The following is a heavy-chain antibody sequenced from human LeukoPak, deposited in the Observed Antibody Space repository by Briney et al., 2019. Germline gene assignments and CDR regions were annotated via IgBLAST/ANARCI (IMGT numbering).Heavy chain of an antibody. CDR1: GGTFSSYA. J-gene: IGHJ4*02. Sequence: SCKASGGTFSSYAMHWVRQAPGKGLEWVAVISYDGSNKYYADSVKGRFTISRDNSKNTLYLQMNSLRAEDTAVYYCARPAGSWGLFDYWGQGTLVTVS. D-gene: IGHD6-13*01. V-gene: IGHV3-30-3*01. CDR2: ISYDGSNK. CDR3: ARPAGSWGLFDY.